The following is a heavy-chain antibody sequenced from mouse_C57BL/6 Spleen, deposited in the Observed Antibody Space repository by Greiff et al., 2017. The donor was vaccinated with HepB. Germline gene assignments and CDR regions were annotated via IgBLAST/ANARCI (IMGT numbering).Heavy chain of an antibody. CDR2: IDPSDSYT. CDR1: GYTFTSYW. J-gene: IGHJ3*01. D-gene: IGHD2-12*01. V-gene: IGHV1-50*01. Sequence: QVQLKQPGAELVKPGASVKLSCKASGYTFTSYWMQWVKQRPGQGLEWIGEIDPSDSYTNYNQKFKGKATLTVDTSSSTAYMQLSSLTSEDSAVYYCARWNYSFAYWGQGTLVTVSA. CDR3: ARWNYSFAY.